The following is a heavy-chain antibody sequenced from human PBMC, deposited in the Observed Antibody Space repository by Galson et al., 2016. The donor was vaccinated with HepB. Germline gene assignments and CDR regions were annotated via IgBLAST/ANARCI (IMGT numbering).Heavy chain of an antibody. Sequence: SLRLSCAASGFTFSDYGIHWVRQAPGKGLEWVAFIWYDGGSKYYADSVKGRFTISRNNSKNKIYLQMSSLRAEDTALYYCAREAYSTSSGRLEYWGQGILVTVSS. V-gene: IGHV3-33*01. J-gene: IGHJ4*02. CDR2: IWYDGGSK. D-gene: IGHD6-6*01. CDR1: GFTFSDYG. CDR3: AREAYSTSSGRLEY.